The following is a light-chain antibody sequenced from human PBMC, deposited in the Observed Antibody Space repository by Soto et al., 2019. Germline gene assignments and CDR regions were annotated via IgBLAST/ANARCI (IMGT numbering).Light chain of an antibody. J-gene: IGLJ2*01. CDR3: QSYDSSLSEDVV. V-gene: IGLV1-40*01. Sequence: QLVLTQPPPVSGAPGQRVTISCTGSSSNIGAGYDVHWYQQLPGTAPKLLIYGNSNRPSGVPDRFSGSKSGTSASLAITGLQAEDEADYYCQSYDSSLSEDVVFGGGTKLTVL. CDR1: SSNIGAGYD. CDR2: GNS.